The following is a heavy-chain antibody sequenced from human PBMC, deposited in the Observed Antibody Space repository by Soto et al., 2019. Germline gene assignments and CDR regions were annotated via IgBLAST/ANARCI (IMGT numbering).Heavy chain of an antibody. CDR1: GFTFSSYA. CDR2: ISYDGSNK. J-gene: IGHJ4*02. D-gene: IGHD4-17*01. V-gene: IGHV3-30-3*01. Sequence: QVQLVEPGGGVVQPGRSLRLSCAASGFTFSSYAMHWVRQAPGKGLEWVAVISYDGSNKYYADSVKGRFTISRDNSKNTLYLQMNSLRAEDTAVYYCASSDDYGDLPFDYWGQGTLVTVSS. CDR3: ASSDDYGDLPFDY.